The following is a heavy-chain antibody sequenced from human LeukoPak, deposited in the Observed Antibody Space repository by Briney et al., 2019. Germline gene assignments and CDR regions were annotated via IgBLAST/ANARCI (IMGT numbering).Heavy chain of an antibody. V-gene: IGHV3-20*04. CDR1: GFTFSNAW. D-gene: IGHD1-14*01. J-gene: IGHJ5*02. Sequence: GGSLRLSCAASGFTFSNAWMSWVRQAPGKGLEWVSGINWNGGSTGYADSVKGRFTISRDNAKNSLYLQMNSLRAEDTALYYCARLQHNRADHGWFDPWGQGTLVTVSS. CDR3: ARLQHNRADHGWFDP. CDR2: INWNGGST.